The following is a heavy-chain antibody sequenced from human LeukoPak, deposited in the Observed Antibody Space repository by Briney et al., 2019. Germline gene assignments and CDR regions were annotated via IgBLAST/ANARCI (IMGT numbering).Heavy chain of an antibody. V-gene: IGHV1-18*01. D-gene: IGHD6-13*01. Sequence: VASVRVSCKASGYTFTSYGISWVRQAPGQGLEWMGWISAYNGNTNYAQKLQGRVTMTTDTSTSTAYMELRSLRSDDTAVYYCARPAYSRYYYYMDVWGKGTTVTVSS. CDR3: ARPAYSRYYYYMDV. CDR1: GYTFTSYG. CDR2: ISAYNGNT. J-gene: IGHJ6*03.